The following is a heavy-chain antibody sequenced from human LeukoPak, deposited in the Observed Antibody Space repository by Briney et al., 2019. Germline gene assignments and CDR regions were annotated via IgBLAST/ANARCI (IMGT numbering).Heavy chain of an antibody. CDR2: ISSSSSYI. CDR1: GFTFSSYS. CDR3: ASNSGYDLIFDC. D-gene: IGHD5-12*01. J-gene: IGHJ4*02. V-gene: IGHV3-21*01. Sequence: GGSLRLSCAASGFTFSSYSMNWVRQAPGKGLEWVSSISSSSSYIYYADSVKGRFTISRDNAKNSLYLQMNSLRAEDTAVYYCASNSGYDLIFDCWGQGTLVTVSS.